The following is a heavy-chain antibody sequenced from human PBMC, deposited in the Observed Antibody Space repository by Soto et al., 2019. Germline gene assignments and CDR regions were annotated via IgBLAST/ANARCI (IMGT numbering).Heavy chain of an antibody. J-gene: IGHJ5*02. CDR3: AKVLYSSSWPYMWFDP. D-gene: IGHD6-13*01. Sequence: GGSLRLSCAASGFTFSSYGMHWVRQAPGKGLEWVAVISYDGSNKYYADSVKGRFTISRDNSKNTLYLQMNSLRAEDTAVYYCAKVLYSSSWPYMWFDPWGQGALVTVS. CDR2: ISYDGSNK. CDR1: GFTFSSYG. V-gene: IGHV3-30*18.